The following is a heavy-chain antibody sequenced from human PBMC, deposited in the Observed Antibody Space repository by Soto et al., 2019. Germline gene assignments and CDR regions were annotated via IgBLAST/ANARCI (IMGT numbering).Heavy chain of an antibody. CDR2: ISAYDGKT. Sequence: ASVQVSCKASGYSFNSYGINSLRQGPVQGLELMGWISAYDGKTTYAEKFQGRVTMTTDAATSTAYMELRSLRSDDTTVYYCAREPHEYWTSYWFDPWGQGTLVTVSS. D-gene: IGHD3-3*01. V-gene: IGHV1-18*04. CDR1: GYSFNSYG. CDR3: AREPHEYWTSYWFDP. J-gene: IGHJ5*02.